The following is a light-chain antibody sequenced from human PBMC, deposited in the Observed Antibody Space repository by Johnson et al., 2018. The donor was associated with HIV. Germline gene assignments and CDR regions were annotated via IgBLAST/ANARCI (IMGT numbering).Light chain of an antibody. Sequence: QSVLTQPPSVSAAPGQKVTISCSGSSSNIENNYVSWYQQLPGTAPKLLIYDSNKRPSGIPDRFSGSKSGTSATLGITGLQTGDEADYYCETWDRRLSGYYVFGSGTRLTVL. V-gene: IGLV1-51*01. CDR3: ETWDRRLSGYYV. CDR2: DSN. J-gene: IGLJ1*01. CDR1: SSNIENNY.